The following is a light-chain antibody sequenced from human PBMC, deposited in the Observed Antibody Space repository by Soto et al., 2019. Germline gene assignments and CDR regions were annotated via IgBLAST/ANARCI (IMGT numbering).Light chain of an antibody. J-gene: IGKJ1*01. CDR1: QSISSW. CDR3: QQYNSYSPRT. V-gene: IGKV1-5*01. Sequence: DIQMTQSPSTLSASVGYRFTITCRASQSISSWFAWYQQKPGKAPKLLIYDASSLESGVPSRFSGSGSGTEFTLTIRSLQPDDFATYYCQQYNSYSPRTFGQGTKGDIK. CDR2: DAS.